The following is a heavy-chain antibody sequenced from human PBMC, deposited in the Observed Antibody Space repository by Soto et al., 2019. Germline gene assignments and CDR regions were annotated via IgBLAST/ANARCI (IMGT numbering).Heavy chain of an antibody. D-gene: IGHD6-19*01. V-gene: IGHV4-34*01. CDR3: ARDSSIAVAGLGGDYYYMDV. J-gene: IGHJ6*03. CDR2: INHSGST. CDR1: GGSFSGYY. Sequence: SETLSLTCAVYGGSFSGYYWSWIRQPPGKGLDWIGEINHSGSTNYNPSLKSRVTISVDTSKNQFSLKLSSVTAADTAVYYCARDSSIAVAGLGGDYYYMDVWGKGTTVTVSS.